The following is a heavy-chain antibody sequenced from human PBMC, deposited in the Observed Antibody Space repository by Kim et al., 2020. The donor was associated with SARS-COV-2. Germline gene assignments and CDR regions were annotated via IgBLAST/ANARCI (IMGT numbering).Heavy chain of an antibody. CDR2: IYYSGST. J-gene: IGHJ3*02. CDR1: GGSISSGGYY. Sequence: SETLSLTCTVSGGSISSGGYYWSWIRQHPGKGLEWIGYIYYSGSTYYNPSLKSRVTISVDTSKNQFSLKLSSVTAADTAVYYCARDRPSQPWLIGAFDIWGQGTMVTVSS. CDR3: ARDRPSQPWLIGAFDI. D-gene: IGHD3-10*01. V-gene: IGHV4-31*03.